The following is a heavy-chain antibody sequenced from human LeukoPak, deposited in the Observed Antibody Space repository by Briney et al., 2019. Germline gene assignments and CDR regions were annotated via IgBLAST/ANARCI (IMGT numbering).Heavy chain of an antibody. CDR1: GYTFTGYY. V-gene: IGHV1-2*02. D-gene: IGHD1-26*01. CDR2: INPNSGGT. CDR3: ARDDGGSYNFDY. J-gene: IGHJ4*02. Sequence: ASVKVSCKASGYTFTGYYMHWVRQAPGQGLEWMGWINPNSGGTNYAQKFQGRVSMTRDTSISTAYMELSRLRSDDTAVYYCARDDGGSYNFDYWGQGTLVTVSS.